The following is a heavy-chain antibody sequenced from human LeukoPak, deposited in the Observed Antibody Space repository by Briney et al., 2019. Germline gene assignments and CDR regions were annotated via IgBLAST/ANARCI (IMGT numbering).Heavy chain of an antibody. CDR3: ARDTYDFWSGYLGWFDP. Sequence: ASVKVSCKASGGTFSSYAISWVRQAPGQGLEWMGRIIPIFGTANYAQKFQGRVTITTDESKSTAYMEVSSLRSEDTAVYYCARDTYDFWSGYLGWFDPWGQGTLVTVSS. CDR2: IIPIFGTA. CDR1: GGTFSSYA. D-gene: IGHD3-3*01. J-gene: IGHJ5*02. V-gene: IGHV1-69*05.